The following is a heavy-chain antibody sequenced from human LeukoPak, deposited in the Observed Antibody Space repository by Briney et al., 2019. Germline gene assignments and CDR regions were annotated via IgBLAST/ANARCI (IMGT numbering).Heavy chain of an antibody. J-gene: IGHJ4*02. V-gene: IGHV4-59*04. CDR3: ARDLASCAGDCYSDGFDY. Sequence: SETLSLTCTVSGGSISSYYWSWIRQSPGKGLEWIGSIYHGGSTYYSPSLRSRVIVSVDTSKNHFSLKMSSVTAADTAVYYCARDLASCAGDCYSDGFDYWGQGALVTVSS. CDR1: GGSISSYY. CDR2: IYHGGST. D-gene: IGHD2-21*02.